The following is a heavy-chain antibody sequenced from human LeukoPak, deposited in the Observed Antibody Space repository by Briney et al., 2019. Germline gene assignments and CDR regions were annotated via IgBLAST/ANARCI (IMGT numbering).Heavy chain of an antibody. D-gene: IGHD6-13*01. V-gene: IGHV4-61*10. CDR1: GGSISSGSYY. Sequence: PSETLSLTCTVSGGSISSGSYYWSWIRQPAGKGLEWIGYIYYSGSTNYNPSLKSRVTISVDTSKNQFSLKLSSVTAADTAVYYCARDLGIAAAGTGPWGQGTLVTVSS. CDR3: ARDLGIAAAGTGP. CDR2: IYYSGST. J-gene: IGHJ5*02.